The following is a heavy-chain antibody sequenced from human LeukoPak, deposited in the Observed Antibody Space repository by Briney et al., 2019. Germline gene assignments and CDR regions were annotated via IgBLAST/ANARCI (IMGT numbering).Heavy chain of an antibody. D-gene: IGHD4/OR15-4a*01. J-gene: IGHJ6*03. V-gene: IGHV3-7*01. CDR1: GFTFSSYW. Sequence: GGSLRLSCAASGFTFSSYWMSWVRQAPGKGLEWVANIKQDGSEKYYVDSVKGRFTISRDNAKNSLYLQMNSLRAEDTAVYYCARCGYGGNTSSYYYYYYYMDVWGKGTTVTISS. CDR2: IKQDGSEK. CDR3: ARCGYGGNTSSYYYYYYYMDV.